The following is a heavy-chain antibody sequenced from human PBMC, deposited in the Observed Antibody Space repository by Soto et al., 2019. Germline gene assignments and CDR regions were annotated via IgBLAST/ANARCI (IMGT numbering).Heavy chain of an antibody. Sequence: PSETLSLTCAVYGGSFSGYYWSWIRQPPGKGLEWIGEINHSGSTNYNPSLKSRVTISVDTSKNQFSLKLSSVTAADTAVYYCARPGTPSFPTNDAFDIWGQGTMVTVSS. D-gene: IGHD1-1*01. CDR1: GGSFSGYY. CDR3: ARPGTPSFPTNDAFDI. V-gene: IGHV4-34*01. J-gene: IGHJ3*02. CDR2: INHSGST.